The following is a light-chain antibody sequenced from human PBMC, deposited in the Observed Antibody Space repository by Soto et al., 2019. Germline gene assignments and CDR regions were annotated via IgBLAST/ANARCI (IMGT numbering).Light chain of an antibody. V-gene: IGLV2-11*01. Sequence: QSALTQPRSVSGSPGQSVTVSCTGTSSDVGGYDYVSWYQQHPGKAPKLMIFDVNKRPSGVPHRFSGSKSGNTASLTISGLQAEDEADYYCVSYTTSASYVFGTGTKVTVL. CDR3: VSYTTSASYV. CDR1: SSDVGGYDY. J-gene: IGLJ1*01. CDR2: DVN.